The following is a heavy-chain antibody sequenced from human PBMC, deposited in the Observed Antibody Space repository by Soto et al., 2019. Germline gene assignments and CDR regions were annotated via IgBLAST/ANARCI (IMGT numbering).Heavy chain of an antibody. V-gene: IGHV4-39*01. Sequence: SETLSLTCTVSGGSISSSSYYWGWIRQPPGKGLEWIGSIYYSGSTYYNPSLKSRVTISVDTSKNQFSLKLSSVTAADTAVYYCARPPYGDYYYYGMDVWGQGTTVTVS. CDR2: IYYSGST. CDR1: GGSISSSSYY. D-gene: IGHD4-17*01. J-gene: IGHJ6*02. CDR3: ARPPYGDYYYYGMDV.